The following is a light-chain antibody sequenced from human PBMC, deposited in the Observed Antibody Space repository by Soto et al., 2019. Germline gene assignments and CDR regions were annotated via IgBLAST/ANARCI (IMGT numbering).Light chain of an antibody. J-gene: IGLJ3*02. V-gene: IGLV2-11*01. CDR1: SSDVGGYGF. Sequence: QSALTQPRSVSGSPGQSVTISCTGTSSDVGGYGFVSWYQHQPGKAPKLLIYDVTKRPSGVPDRFSGSKSDNTASLTISGLQADDEADYYCCSYAGSFTWVFGAGTKLTVL. CDR2: DVT. CDR3: CSYAGSFTWV.